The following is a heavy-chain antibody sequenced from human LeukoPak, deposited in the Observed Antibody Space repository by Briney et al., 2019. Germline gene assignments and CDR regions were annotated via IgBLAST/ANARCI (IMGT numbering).Heavy chain of an antibody. V-gene: IGHV4-39*01. CDR1: GGSMIRSDYW. J-gene: IGHJ4*02. D-gene: IGHD4-23*01. CDR3: ASQVCTGRWSFDS. CDR2: VYYNGDT. Sequence: SETLSLTCTVSGGSMIRSDYWWGCIRQTPGKGLEWIGSVYYNGDTHYNPSLKSRVSISADTSRNQFSLKLRSVTAAGTALYYCASQVCTGRWSFDSWGQGTLVTVSS.